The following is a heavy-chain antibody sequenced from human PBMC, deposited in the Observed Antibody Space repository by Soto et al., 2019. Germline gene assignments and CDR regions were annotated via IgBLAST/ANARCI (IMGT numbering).Heavy chain of an antibody. D-gene: IGHD3-16*02. CDR1: GFTCSSYA. CDR3: ARGKGYDYIWGSYRFAEGSYFDY. V-gene: IGHV3-64*01. Sequence: PGGSLRLSCAASGFTCSSYAMRWVRQAPGKGLEYVSAISSNGGSTYYANSVKGRFTISRDNSKNTLYLQMGSLRAEDMAVYYCARGKGYDYIWGSYRFAEGSYFDYWGQGTLVTVSS. J-gene: IGHJ4*02. CDR2: ISSNGGST.